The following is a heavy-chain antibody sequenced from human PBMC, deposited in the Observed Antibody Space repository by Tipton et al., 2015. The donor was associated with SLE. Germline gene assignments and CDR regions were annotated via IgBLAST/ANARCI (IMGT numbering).Heavy chain of an antibody. CDR3: ARGASAAGTYL. J-gene: IGHJ5*02. D-gene: IGHD6-13*01. CDR2: LDYTGNT. Sequence: TLSLTCTVSGGSISRHSWNWIRQPPGKGLQWIGYLDYTGNTNYSPSLKRRVTMSIDTSKNQVSLRLSSVSAADTAIYHCARGASAAGTYLWGQGTLVTVSS. V-gene: IGHV4-59*11. CDR1: GGSISRHS.